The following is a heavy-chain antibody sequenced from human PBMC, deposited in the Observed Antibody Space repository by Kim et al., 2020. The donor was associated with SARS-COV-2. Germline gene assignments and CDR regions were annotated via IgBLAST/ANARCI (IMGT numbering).Heavy chain of an antibody. CDR3: ARDQTYSSSSSYYYYGMDV. D-gene: IGHD6-6*01. CDR1: GGTFSSYA. CDR2: IIPIFGTA. Sequence: SVKVSCKASGGTFSSYAISWVRQAPGQGLEWMGGIIPIFGTANYAQKFQGRVTITADESTSTAYMELSSLRSEDTAVYYCARDQTYSSSSSYYYYGMDVWGQGAPVTGSS. V-gene: IGHV1-69*13. J-gene: IGHJ6*02.